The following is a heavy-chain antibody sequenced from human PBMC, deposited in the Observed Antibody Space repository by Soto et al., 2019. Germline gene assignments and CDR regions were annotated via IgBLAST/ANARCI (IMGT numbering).Heavy chain of an antibody. CDR1: GYTFTGYA. J-gene: IGHJ4*02. CDR2: INAGNGNT. V-gene: IGHV1-3*05. D-gene: IGHD3-16*02. CDR3: ARSAVSPFGGLIGPFDY. Sequence: QGQLVQSGAEEKKPGASVKVSCKASGYTFTGYAMHWVRQAPGQRLEWMGWINAGNGNTKYSQKCQGRVTITRDTSASTAYMELSSLRSEDTAVYYCARSAVSPFGGLIGPFDYWGQGNLVTVSS.